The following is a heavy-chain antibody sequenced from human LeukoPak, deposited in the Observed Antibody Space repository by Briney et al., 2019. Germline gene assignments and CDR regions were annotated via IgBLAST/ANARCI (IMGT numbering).Heavy chain of an antibody. V-gene: IGHV1-2*02. CDR1: GYTFTVYY. CDR3: ARGIRWLQFDY. D-gene: IGHD5-24*01. CDR2: IDPNSGGT. Sequence: ASVKVSCKASGYTFTVYYMHWVRLGPGQGLGWMGWIDPNSGGTNYQKKFQGRVTMTRDTSISTAYMELTRLRSDDTAVYYCARGIRWLQFDYWGQGTLVTVSS. J-gene: IGHJ4*02.